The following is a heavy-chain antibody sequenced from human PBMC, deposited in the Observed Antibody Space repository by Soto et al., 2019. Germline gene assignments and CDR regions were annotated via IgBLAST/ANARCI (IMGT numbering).Heavy chain of an antibody. D-gene: IGHD6-13*01. CDR2: INQEGSET. CDR3: SRPYTSSRYFDP. Sequence: GGSLRLSCVASGFTFSKSWMNWVRQAPGKGLQWVANINQEGSETSYVDSVKGRFTISRDNARNSLFLQMDSLGVDDTAVYFCSRPYTSSRYFDPWGQGTLVTVSS. V-gene: IGHV3-7*01. J-gene: IGHJ5*02. CDR1: GFTFSKSW.